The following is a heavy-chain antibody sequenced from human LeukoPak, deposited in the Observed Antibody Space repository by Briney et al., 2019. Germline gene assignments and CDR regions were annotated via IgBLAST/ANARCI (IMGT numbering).Heavy chain of an antibody. V-gene: IGHV3-23*01. CDR2: ISGSGGST. Sequence: PGGSLRLSCAASGFTFTSYSMNWVRQAPGKGLEWVSAISGSGGSTYYADSVKGRFTISRDNSKNTLYLQMNSLRAEDTAVYYCAKDQGRFDYWGQGTLVTVSS. CDR1: GFTFTSYS. J-gene: IGHJ4*02. D-gene: IGHD2-15*01. CDR3: AKDQGRFDY.